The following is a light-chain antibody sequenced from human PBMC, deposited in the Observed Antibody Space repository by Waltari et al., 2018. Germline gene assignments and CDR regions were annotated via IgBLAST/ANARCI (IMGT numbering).Light chain of an antibody. CDR3: AAWDDSLNGAV. CDR2: SNN. CDR1: SSNIGSNT. J-gene: IGLJ7*01. Sequence: QSVLTQPPSASGTPGQRVTISCSGSSSNIGSNTVNWYQQLPGTAPKLLIFSNNQRPSGAPDRFSGSKSGTSASLAISGLQSEDEADYYCAAWDDSLNGAVFGGGTQLTVL. V-gene: IGLV1-44*01.